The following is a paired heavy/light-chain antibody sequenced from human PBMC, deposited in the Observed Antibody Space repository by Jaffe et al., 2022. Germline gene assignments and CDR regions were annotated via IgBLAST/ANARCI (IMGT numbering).Light chain of an antibody. J-gene: IGLJ2*01. V-gene: IGLV7-43*01. CDR2: STS. Sequence: QTVVTQEPSLTVSPGGTVTLTCASSTGAVTSGYYPNWFQQKPGQAPRALIYSTSNKHSWTPARFSGSLLGGKAALTLSGVQPEDEAEYYCLLYYGGARVFGGGTKLTVL. CDR1: TGAVTSGYY. CDR3: LLYYGGARV.
Heavy chain of an antibody. V-gene: IGHV3-23*01. D-gene: IGHD3-10*01. CDR2: ISGSGGST. CDR3: AKETFKTYYYGSGSLHYYYYYMDV. CDR1: GFTFSSYA. Sequence: EVQLLESGGGLVQPGGSLRLSCAASGFTFSSYAMSWVRQAPGKGLEWVSAISGSGGSTYYADSVKGRFTISRDNSKNTLYLQMNSLRAEDTAVYYCAKETFKTYYYGSGSLHYYYYYMDVWGKGTTVTVSS. J-gene: IGHJ6*03.